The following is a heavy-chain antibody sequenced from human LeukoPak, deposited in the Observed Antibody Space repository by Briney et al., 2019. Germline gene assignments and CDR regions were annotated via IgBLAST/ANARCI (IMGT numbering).Heavy chain of an antibody. CDR1: GYTFTSYD. J-gene: IGHJ4*02. CDR3: AGRGRRADPIDY. Sequence: ASVKVSCKTSGYTFTSYDINWVRQATGQGLEWMGWMNPNSGNTGYAQKFQGRVTMTRNTSISTAYMEMSSLRSEDTSLYSCAGRGRRADPIDYWGQGTLVTVSS. CDR2: MNPNSGNT. V-gene: IGHV1-8*01. D-gene: IGHD6-13*01.